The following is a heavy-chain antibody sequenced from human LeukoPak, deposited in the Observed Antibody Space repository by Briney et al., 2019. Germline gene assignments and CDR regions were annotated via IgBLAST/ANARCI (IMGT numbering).Heavy chain of an antibody. D-gene: IGHD3-22*01. J-gene: IGHJ4*02. CDR1: GGPISSHY. CDR2: IDYSGIT. CDR3: ARSSYYDDAFDY. Sequence: SETLSLTCTVSGGPISSHYWNWIRQPPGKGLEYIGYIDYSGITEYNPSLKSRVTISADTSKNQLSLKVRFVTAADTAVYYCARSSYYDDAFDYWGPGTLVTVSS. V-gene: IGHV4-59*11.